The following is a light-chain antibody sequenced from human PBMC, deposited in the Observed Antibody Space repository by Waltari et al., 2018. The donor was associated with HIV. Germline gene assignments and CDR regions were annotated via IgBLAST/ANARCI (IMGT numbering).Light chain of an antibody. CDR3: AAWDDSLNGYV. Sequence: QSVLTQPPSVSEAPRQRVTISCSGSSSNLGNNAVNWYQHLPGKAPKLLIYYDDLLPSGVSDRFSGSKSGTSASLAISGLQSEDDADYYCAAWDDSLNGYVFGTGTKVTVL. V-gene: IGLV1-36*01. CDR2: YDD. J-gene: IGLJ1*01. CDR1: SSNLGNNA.